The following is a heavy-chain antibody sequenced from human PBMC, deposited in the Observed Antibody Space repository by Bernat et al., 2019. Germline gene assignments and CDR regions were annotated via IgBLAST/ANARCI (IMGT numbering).Heavy chain of an antibody. V-gene: IGHV4-39*01. CDR2: IYYSGST. D-gene: IGHD6-13*01. J-gene: IGHJ4*02. Sequence: QLQLQESGPGLVKPSETLSLTCTVSGGSISSSSYYWGWIRQPPGKGLEWIGSIYYSGSTYYNASLKSRVTISVDTSKNQFSLKLSSVTAADTAVYYCARQRSSSWYSPFEYWGRGTLVTVSS. CDR3: ARQRSSSWYSPFEY. CDR1: GGSISSSSYY.